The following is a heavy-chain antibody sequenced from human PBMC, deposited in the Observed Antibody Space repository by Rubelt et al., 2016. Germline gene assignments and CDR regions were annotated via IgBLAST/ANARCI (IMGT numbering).Heavy chain of an antibody. J-gene: IGHJ4*02. CDR2: IILLLGST. V-gene: IGHV1-69*01. D-gene: IGHD2-2*02. CDR3: AKSARIGYCGSASCYTGSDY. Sequence: LEWMGGIILLLGSTNYAQKFQGRVTITADESTSTAYMELRSLRSEDTAVYYCAKSARIGYCGSASCYTGSDYWGQGALVTVSS.